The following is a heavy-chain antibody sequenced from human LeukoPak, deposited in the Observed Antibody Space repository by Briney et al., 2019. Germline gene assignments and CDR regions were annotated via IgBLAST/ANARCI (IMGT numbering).Heavy chain of an antibody. V-gene: IGHV3-23*01. Sequence: GGSLRLSCAASGFTFSSYNMNWVRQAPGKGLEWVSAISGSGHSTYYADSVKGRFTVSRDNLKNTLYLQMNSLRLEDTAIYFCAKEPHMLIGYYTDYFDYWGQGTLVTVSS. D-gene: IGHD3-9*01. CDR2: ISGSGHST. CDR1: GFTFSSYN. CDR3: AKEPHMLIGYYTDYFDY. J-gene: IGHJ4*02.